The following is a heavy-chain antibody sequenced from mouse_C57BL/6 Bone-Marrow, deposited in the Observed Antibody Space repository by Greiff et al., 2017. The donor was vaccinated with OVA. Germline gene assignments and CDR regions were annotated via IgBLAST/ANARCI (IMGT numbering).Heavy chain of an antibody. V-gene: IGHV1-55*01. J-gene: IGHJ2*01. CDR3: ARDYYGSSYHYFYY. CDR2: IYPGSGST. CDR1: GYTFTSSW. D-gene: IGHD1-1*01. Sequence: VQLQQPGAELVKPGASVKMSCKASGYTFTSSWITWVKQRPGQGLEWIGDIYPGSGSTNYNEKFKSKATMTVDTSSSTAYMQLSSLTSEDSAVYYCARDYYGSSYHYFYYWGQGTTLTVSS.